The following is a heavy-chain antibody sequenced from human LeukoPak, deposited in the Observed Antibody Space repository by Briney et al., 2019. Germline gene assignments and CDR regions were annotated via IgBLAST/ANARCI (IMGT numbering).Heavy chain of an antibody. V-gene: IGHV3-11*04. CDR2: ISGSSSYI. CDR1: GFTFSDYY. D-gene: IGHD4-17*01. Sequence: PGGSLRLSCAASGFTFSDYYMSWIRQGPGKGLEWVSYISGSSSYIYYADSVKGRSTISRDNAKNSLYLQVNSLRAEDTAVYYCARAETTVTRPHWFDPWGQGTLVTVSS. CDR3: ARAETTVTRPHWFDP. J-gene: IGHJ5*02.